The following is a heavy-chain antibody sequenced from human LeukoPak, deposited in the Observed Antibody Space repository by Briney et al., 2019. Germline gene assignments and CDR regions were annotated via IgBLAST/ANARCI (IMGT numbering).Heavy chain of an antibody. J-gene: IGHJ4*02. Sequence: ASVKVSCKASGYTFTSYGISWVRQAPGQGLEWMGWISAYNGNTNYAQKLQGRVTMTTDTSTSTAYMELRSLRSDDTAVYYCARDKSYYDSSGYYYYFDYWGQGTLVTVSS. CDR1: GYTFTSYG. V-gene: IGHV1-18*01. CDR2: ISAYNGNT. CDR3: ARDKSYYDSSGYYYYFDY. D-gene: IGHD3-22*01.